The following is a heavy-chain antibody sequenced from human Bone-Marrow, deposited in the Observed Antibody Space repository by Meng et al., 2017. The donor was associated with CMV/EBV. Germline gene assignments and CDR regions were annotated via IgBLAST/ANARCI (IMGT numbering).Heavy chain of an antibody. CDR2: ISSSSSYI. J-gene: IGHJ6*02. Sequence: GESLKISCAASGFTFSSYSMNWVRQAPGKGLEWVSSISSSSSYIYYADSVKGRFTISRDNAKNSLYLQMNSLRAEDTAVYYCARDEYYYYGMDVWGPGTTVTFSS. V-gene: IGHV3-21*01. CDR1: GFTFSSYS. CDR3: ARDEYYYYGMDV.